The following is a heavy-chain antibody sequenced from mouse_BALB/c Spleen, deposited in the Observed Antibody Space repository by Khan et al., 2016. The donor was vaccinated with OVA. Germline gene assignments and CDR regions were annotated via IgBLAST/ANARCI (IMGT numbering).Heavy chain of an antibody. CDR1: GYSFTDYN. CDR2: IDPYYGDA. V-gene: IGHV1-39*01. Sequence: VQLQQSGPELDKPGASVKISCKAAGYSFTDYNMNWVKQSNGKSLEWIGNIDPYYGDAHYNQKFKGKATLTVDRSSSTAYMQLKSLTSEDSAVXYCTRLGTNYSFDYWGQGTTLTVSS. D-gene: IGHD2-1*01. J-gene: IGHJ2*01. CDR3: TRLGTNYSFDY.